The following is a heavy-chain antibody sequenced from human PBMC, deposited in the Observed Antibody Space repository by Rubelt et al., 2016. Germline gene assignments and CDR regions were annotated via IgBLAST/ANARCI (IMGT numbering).Heavy chain of an antibody. CDR3: ARAYTSLVVVPDDYYYGMDV. D-gene: IGHD2-2*01. CDR1: GFTFSSYA. J-gene: IGHJ6*02. V-gene: IGHV3-30*04. Sequence: RSLRLSSAASGFTFSSYAMHWVRQAPGKGLEWVAVISYDGSNKYYADSVKGRFTISRDNSKNTLYLQMNSLRAEDTAVYYCARAYTSLVVVPDDYYYGMDVWGQGTTVTVSS. CDR2: ISYDGSNK.